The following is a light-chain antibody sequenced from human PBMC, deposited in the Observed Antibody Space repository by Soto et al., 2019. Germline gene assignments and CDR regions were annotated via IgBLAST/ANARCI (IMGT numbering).Light chain of an antibody. CDR3: MQALQTPT. CDR1: QTISSW. Sequence: DIQMTQSPSTLSGSVGDRVTITCRASQTISSWLAWYQQKPGKAPKLLIYDASNLETGVPSRFSGSGSGTDFTLKISRVEAEDVGVYYCMQALQTPTFGQGTKVDIK. V-gene: IGKV1-5*01. J-gene: IGKJ1*01. CDR2: DAS.